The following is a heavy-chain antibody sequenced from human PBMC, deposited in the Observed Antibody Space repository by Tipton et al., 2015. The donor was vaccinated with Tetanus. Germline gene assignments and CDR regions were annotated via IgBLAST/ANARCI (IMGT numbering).Heavy chain of an antibody. J-gene: IGHJ6*02. V-gene: IGHV4-61*01. D-gene: IGHD3-3*01. CDR1: GGSVSSGSYY. CDR2: IYYSGST. CDR3: ARGPAVTIFGVALGMDV. Sequence: TLSLTCTVSGGSVSSGSYYWSWIRQPPGKGLEWIGYIYYSGSTNYNPSLKSRVTISVDTSKNQFSLKLSSVTAADTAVYYCARGPAVTIFGVALGMDVWGQGTTVTVSS.